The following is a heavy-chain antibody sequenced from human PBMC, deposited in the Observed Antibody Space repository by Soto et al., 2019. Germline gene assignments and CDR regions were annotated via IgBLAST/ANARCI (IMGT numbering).Heavy chain of an antibody. CDR3: EKEPDSSFVLGTFDY. D-gene: IGHD6-6*01. CDR2: SSGSGGTT. Sequence: EVQLLESGGGLVQPGNSLRLSCAASGFTFSSFAMSWVRQAPGKGLEWVSVSSGSGGTTYHAESVKGRFTISRDNSKNTLYLPMNSLRVDDTAVYYCEKEPDSSFVLGTFDYWGQGALFTVSS. J-gene: IGHJ4*02. CDR1: GFTFSSFA. V-gene: IGHV3-23*01.